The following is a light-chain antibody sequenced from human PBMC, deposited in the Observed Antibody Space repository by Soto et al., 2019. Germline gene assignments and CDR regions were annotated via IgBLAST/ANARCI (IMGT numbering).Light chain of an antibody. CDR1: NIGRKS. V-gene: IGLV3-21*02. J-gene: IGLJ1*01. CDR2: DDR. CDR3: QVWDSVTDPNYV. Sequence: SYELTQPHSVSVATGQSARITCGGHNIGRKSVHWYQQKPGQAPVLVVFDDRDRPSGIPERFSGSNSENTATLTISRVEAGDEADYYCQVWDSVTDPNYVFGPGTKVTVL.